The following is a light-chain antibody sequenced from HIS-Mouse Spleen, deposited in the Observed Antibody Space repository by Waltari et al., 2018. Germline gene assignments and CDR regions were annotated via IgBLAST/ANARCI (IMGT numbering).Light chain of an antibody. J-gene: IGLJ1*01. CDR1: SSDVGGYNY. Sequence: LTQPPSASGSPGQSVTISCTGTSSDVGGYNYVSWYQQHPGKAPKLMIYEVSKRPSGVPDRFSGSKSGNTASLTVSGLQAEDEADYYCSSYAGSNNLGVFGTGTKVTVL. CDR2: EVS. CDR3: SSYAGSNNLGV. V-gene: IGLV2-8*01.